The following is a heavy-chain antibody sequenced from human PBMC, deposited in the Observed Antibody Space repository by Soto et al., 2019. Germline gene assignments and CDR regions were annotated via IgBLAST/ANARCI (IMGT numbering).Heavy chain of an antibody. CDR2: ITPILGIA. Sequence: QVQLVQSGAEVKKPGSSVKVSCKASGGTFSSYTISWVRQAPGQRLEWMGRITPILGIANYAQRFQGRVTLTADKSASTASMELCSLRCGDRAVYYCAREARGYSGCDWGSSFDYWGQGALVNVSS. V-gene: IGHV1-69*02. D-gene: IGHD5-12*01. J-gene: IGHJ4*02. CDR1: GGTFSSYT. CDR3: AREARGYSGCDWGSSFDY.